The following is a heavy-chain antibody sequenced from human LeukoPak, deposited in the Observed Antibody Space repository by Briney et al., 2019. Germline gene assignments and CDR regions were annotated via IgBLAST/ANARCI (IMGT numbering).Heavy chain of an antibody. CDR2: ISYDGTNK. D-gene: IGHD3-10*01. J-gene: IGHJ4*02. V-gene: IGHV3-30*19. Sequence: PGGSLRLSCAASGFTFRNHGMHWVRQAAGKGLEWVAIISYDGTNKDYADSVKGRFTISRDNSKNTLYLQMNSLRTEDTAVYYCARGSWRLVRGAASFEFWGQGALVTVSS. CDR3: ARGSWRLVRGAASFEF. CDR1: GFTFRNHG.